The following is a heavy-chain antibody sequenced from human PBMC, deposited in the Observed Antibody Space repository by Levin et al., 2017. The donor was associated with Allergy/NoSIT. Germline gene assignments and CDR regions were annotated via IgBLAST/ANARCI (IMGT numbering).Heavy chain of an antibody. Sequence: GGSLRLSCDASGFTLSEYAMSWVRQAPGKGLEWVSVITGGGFNTYYGDSVKGRFTVSRDNSKNTLYLELNSLRAEDTAVYYCAKKQGGTTGFTFDVWGQGTMVTVSS. CDR2: ITGGGFNT. V-gene: IGHV3-23*01. D-gene: IGHD1-14*01. J-gene: IGHJ3*01. CDR1: GFTLSEYA. CDR3: AKKQGGTTGFTFDV.